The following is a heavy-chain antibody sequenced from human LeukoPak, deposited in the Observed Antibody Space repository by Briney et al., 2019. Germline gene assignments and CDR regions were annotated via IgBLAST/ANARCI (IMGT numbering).Heavy chain of an antibody. J-gene: IGHJ4*02. CDR1: GFTFSSYSM. V-gene: IGHV4-4*02. Sequence: KPGGSLRLSCAASGFTFSSYSMNWVRQPPGKGLEWIGEVHLDGRTNYNPSLESRLTMSVDLSENHISLKLTSVTAADTAVYYCAREGGFYRPLDYSGQGILVTVSS. CDR3: AREGGFYRPLDY. D-gene: IGHD3-3*01. CDR2: VHLDGRT.